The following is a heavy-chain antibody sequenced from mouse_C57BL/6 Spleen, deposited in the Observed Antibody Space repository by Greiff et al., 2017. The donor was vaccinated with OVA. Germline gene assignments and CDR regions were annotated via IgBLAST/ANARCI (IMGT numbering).Heavy chain of an antibody. CDR2: LAPNSGGT. V-gene: IGHV1-72*01. Sequence: QVQLKQPGAELVKPGASVKLSCKASGYTFTSYWMHWVKQRPGRGLEWIGRLAPNSGGTKYNEKFKSKATLTVDKPSSTAYMQLSSLTSEDSAGYYCARTAVVAPYYFDYWGQGTTLTVSS. CDR1: GYTFTSYW. D-gene: IGHD1-1*01. J-gene: IGHJ2*01. CDR3: ARTAVVAPYYFDY.